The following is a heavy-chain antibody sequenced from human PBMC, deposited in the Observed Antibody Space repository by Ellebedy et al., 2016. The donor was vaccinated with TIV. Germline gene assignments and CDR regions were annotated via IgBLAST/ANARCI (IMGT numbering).Heavy chain of an antibody. V-gene: IGHV3-33*08. D-gene: IGHD3-10*01. CDR3: AKGALWFGEIDAFDV. CDR1: RIAFDLYG. J-gene: IGHJ3*01. CDR2: ISFDGGNQ. Sequence: GGSLRLSXVASRIAFDLYGMHWVRQAPGRGLEWVAVISFDGGNQYYADSVQGRFTISRDNSKNTLYLHMSSLRVEDTAVYYCAKGALWFGEIDAFDVWGQGTMVTVSS.